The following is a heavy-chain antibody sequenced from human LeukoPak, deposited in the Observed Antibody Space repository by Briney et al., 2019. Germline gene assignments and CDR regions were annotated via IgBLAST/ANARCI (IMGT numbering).Heavy chain of an antibody. V-gene: IGHV1-18*01. CDR2: ISAYNGNT. D-gene: IGHD2-2*01. CDR3: AKLGYCSSTSCYEKN. J-gene: IGHJ4*02. CDR1: GYTFTSYG. Sequence: ASVKVSCKASGYTFTSYGISWVRQAPGQGLEWMGWISAYNGNTNYAQKLQGRVTMTTDTSTSTAYMELRSLRSDDTAVYYCAKLGYCSSTSCYEKNWGQGTLVTVSS.